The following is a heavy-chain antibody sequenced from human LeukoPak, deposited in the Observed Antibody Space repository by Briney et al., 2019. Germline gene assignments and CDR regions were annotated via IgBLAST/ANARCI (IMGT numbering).Heavy chain of an antibody. J-gene: IGHJ4*02. CDR1: GGSISSSSYY. V-gene: IGHV4-39*07. CDR2: IYYSGST. D-gene: IGHD3-10*01. CDR3: ARDRYYYGSGTRPLSSY. Sequence: PSETLSLTCTVSGGSISSSSYYWGWIRQPPGKGLEWIGSIYYSGSTYYNPSLKSRVTISVDTSKNQFSLKLSSVTAADTAVYYCARDRYYYGSGTRPLSSYWGQGTLVTVSS.